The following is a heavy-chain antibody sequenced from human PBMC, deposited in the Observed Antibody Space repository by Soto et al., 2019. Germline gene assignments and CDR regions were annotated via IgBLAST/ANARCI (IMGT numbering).Heavy chain of an antibody. J-gene: IGHJ4*02. CDR3: AKDWPGTSSVTSDY. CDR2: ITYTGDTT. D-gene: IGHD4-17*01. CDR1: GFDFSSYA. Sequence: DVYLLESGGTLVQPGGSLRLSCAASGFDFSSYAMTWVRQAPGKGLEWDSGITYTGDTTYYADSVKGRFTISRDNYRNTLYLQMNSLRADDTAMYFCAKDWPGTSSVTSDYWGQGTLVTFSS. V-gene: IGHV3-23*01.